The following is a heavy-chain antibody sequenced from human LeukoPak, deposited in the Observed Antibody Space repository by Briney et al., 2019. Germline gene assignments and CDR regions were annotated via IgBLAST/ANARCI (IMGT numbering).Heavy chain of an antibody. J-gene: IGHJ5*02. CDR3: ASLWGYCSSTSCRGWFDP. CDR2: INHSGGT. Sequence: SETLSLTXAVYGGSFSGYYWSWIRQPPGKGLEWDGEINHSGGTNYNPSLKSRVTISVDTSKNQFSLKLSSVTAADTAVYYCASLWGYCSSTSCRGWFDPWGQGTLVTVSS. D-gene: IGHD2-2*01. V-gene: IGHV4-34*01. CDR1: GGSFSGYY.